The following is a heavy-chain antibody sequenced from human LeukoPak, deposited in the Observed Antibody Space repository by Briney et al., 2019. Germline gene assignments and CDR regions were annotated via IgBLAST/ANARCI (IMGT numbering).Heavy chain of an antibody. CDR2: INPNSGGT. CDR1: GYTFTGYY. D-gene: IGHD5-18*01. Sequence: GASVKVSCKASGYTFTGYYMHWVRQAPGQGLEWMGWINPNSGGTNYAQKFQGRVTMTRDTSISTAYMELSSLRSEDTAVYYCAAERGGTAMVEPGFDYWGQGTLVTVSS. CDR3: AAERGGTAMVEPGFDY. V-gene: IGHV1-2*02. J-gene: IGHJ4*02.